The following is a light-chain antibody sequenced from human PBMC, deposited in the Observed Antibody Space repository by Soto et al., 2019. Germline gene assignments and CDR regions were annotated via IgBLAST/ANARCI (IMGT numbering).Light chain of an antibody. V-gene: IGLV2-8*01. Sequence: QSVLTQPPSASGSPGQSVTISCTGTSSDVGSYNYVSWYQQHPGKAPKLIIYEVTERPSGVPDRVSGFKSGSTASLTVSGLQAEDEADYYCSSYAGSSVVFGGGTKLTVL. CDR1: SSDVGSYNY. CDR2: EVT. J-gene: IGLJ2*01. CDR3: SSYAGSSVV.